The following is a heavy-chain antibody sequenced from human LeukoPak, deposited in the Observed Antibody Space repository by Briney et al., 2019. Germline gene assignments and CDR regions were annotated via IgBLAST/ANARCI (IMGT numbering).Heavy chain of an antibody. CDR2: IRYDGNNK. V-gene: IGHV3-30*02. Sequence: GGSLRLSCAASGFMFSSYGLHWVRQAPGKGLEWVAYIRYDGNNKHYADSVKGRFTISRDNSKNTLILQMNSLRPEDTAIYYCAKNDGNYCDPWGQGTLVTVSS. J-gene: IGHJ5*02. CDR3: AKNDGNYCDP. CDR1: GFMFSSYG. D-gene: IGHD1-26*01.